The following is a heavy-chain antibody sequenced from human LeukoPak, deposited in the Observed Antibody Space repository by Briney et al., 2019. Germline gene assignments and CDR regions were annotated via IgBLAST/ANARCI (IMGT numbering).Heavy chain of an antibody. CDR2: IKQDGSEK. V-gene: IGHV3-7*01. CDR3: VRDPTAAGTDY. D-gene: IGHD6-13*01. Sequence: GGSLRLSCAASGFTFSSYAMHWVRQAPGKGLEWVANIKQDGSEKYYVDAVKGRFIISRDNAENSLYLQMNSLRGDDTAIYYCVRDPTAAGTDYWGQGTLVTVSS. CDR1: GFTFSSYA. J-gene: IGHJ4*02.